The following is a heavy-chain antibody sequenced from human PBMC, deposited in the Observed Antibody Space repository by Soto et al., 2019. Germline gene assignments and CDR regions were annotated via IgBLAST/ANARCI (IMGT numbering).Heavy chain of an antibody. CDR1: GFTFSSYS. D-gene: IGHD6-13*01. CDR3: ARGPSYSSSWPLDY. CDR2: ISSSSSYI. Sequence: GGSLRVSCAASGFTFSSYSMNWVRQAPGKGLEWVSSISSSSSYIYYADSVKGRFTISRDNAKNSLYLQMNSLRAEDTAVYYCARGPSYSSSWPLDYWGQGTLVTVSS. V-gene: IGHV3-21*01. J-gene: IGHJ4*02.